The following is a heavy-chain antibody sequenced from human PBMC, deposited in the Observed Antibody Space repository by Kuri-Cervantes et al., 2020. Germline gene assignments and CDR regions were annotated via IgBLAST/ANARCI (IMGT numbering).Heavy chain of an antibody. CDR1: GYTFTIYG. D-gene: IGHD4-17*01. CDR3: ATITNGDYDVLGYYYYYMDV. V-gene: IGHV1-24*01. Sequence: ASVKVSCKASGYTFTIYGVSWVRQAPGQGLEWMGGFDPEDGETIYAQKFQGRVTMTEDTSTDTAYMELSSLRSEDTAVYYCATITNGDYDVLGYYYYYMDVWGKGTTVTVSS. CDR2: FDPEDGET. J-gene: IGHJ6*03.